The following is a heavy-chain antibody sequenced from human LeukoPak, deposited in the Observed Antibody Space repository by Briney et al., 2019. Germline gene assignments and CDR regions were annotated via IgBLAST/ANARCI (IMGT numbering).Heavy chain of an antibody. V-gene: IGHV1-2*02. D-gene: IGHD1-1*01. Sequence: ASVKVSCKASGYTFTGYYMHWVRQAPGQGLEWMGWINPNSGGTNYAQKFQGRVTMTRDTSISTAYMELSRLRSDDTAVYYRARDLDLSGVGCWFDPWGQGTLVTVSS. CDR1: GYTFTGYY. CDR3: ARDLDLSGVGCWFDP. CDR2: INPNSGGT. J-gene: IGHJ5*02.